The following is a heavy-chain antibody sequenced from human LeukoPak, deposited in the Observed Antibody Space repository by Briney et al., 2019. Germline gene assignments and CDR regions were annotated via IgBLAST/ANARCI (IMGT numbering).Heavy chain of an antibody. J-gene: IGHJ4*02. D-gene: IGHD6-13*01. CDR3: AREGSSSWYSY. Sequence: GSLRLSCAASGFTFSSYAMHWVRQPPGKGLEWIGEIYHSGSTNYNPSLKSRVTISVDKSKNQFSLKLSSVTAADTAVYYCAREGSSSWYSYWGQGTLVTVSS. CDR1: GFTFSSYA. CDR2: IYHSGST. V-gene: IGHV4-4*02.